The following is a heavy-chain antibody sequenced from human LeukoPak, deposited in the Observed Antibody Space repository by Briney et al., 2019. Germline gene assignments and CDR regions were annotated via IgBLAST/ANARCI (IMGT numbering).Heavy chain of an antibody. D-gene: IGHD3-22*01. V-gene: IGHV4-30-4*01. Sequence: SETLSLTCTVSGVSISSGDYYWSWIRQPPGKGLEWIVYIYYSGSTYYNPSLKSRLTISVDTSKSQFSLNLISVPAADTAVYFCASQFKGAYYGNSGYYLDNWGRGTLVTVSS. J-gene: IGHJ4*02. CDR1: GVSISSGDYY. CDR2: IYYSGST. CDR3: ASQFKGAYYGNSGYYLDN.